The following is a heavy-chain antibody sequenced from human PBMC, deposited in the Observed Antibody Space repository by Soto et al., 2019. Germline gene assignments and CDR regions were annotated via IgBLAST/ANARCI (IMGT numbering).Heavy chain of an antibody. CDR2: ISAYNGNT. CDR1: GYTFTSYG. V-gene: IGHV1-18*01. Sequence: ASVKVSCKASGYTFTSYGISWVRQAPGQGLEWMGWISAYNGNTNYAQKLQGRVTMTTDTSTSTAYMELRSLRSDDTAVYYCARDSGYIWGSYRPDAFDIWGQGTMATVSS. D-gene: IGHD3-16*02. CDR3: ARDSGYIWGSYRPDAFDI. J-gene: IGHJ3*02.